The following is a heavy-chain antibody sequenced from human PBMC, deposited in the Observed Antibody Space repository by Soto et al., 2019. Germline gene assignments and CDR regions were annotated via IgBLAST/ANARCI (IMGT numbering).Heavy chain of an antibody. V-gene: IGHV3-11*01. J-gene: IGHJ6*02. CDR1: GFTFTDDY. CDR2: IMRSSGSI. D-gene: IGHD4-4*01. Sequence: QVQLVESGGDLVKPGGSLRLSCVASGFTFTDDYMSWVRQAPGKGLEWVSYIMRSSGSIYYADSVKGRFTISRDNAKNSVFLQMNSLGAEDTAVYYCLIRGNSFWADGMDVWGQGTTVTVSS. CDR3: LIRGNSFWADGMDV.